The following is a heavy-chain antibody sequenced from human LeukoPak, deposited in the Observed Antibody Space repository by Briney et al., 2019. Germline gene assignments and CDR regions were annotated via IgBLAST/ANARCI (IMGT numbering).Heavy chain of an antibody. Sequence: SETLSLTCTVSGGSISSYYWSWIRQPQGKGLEWIGYIYYSGSTNYNPYLKSRVTISVDTSKNQFSLKLSSVTAADTAVYYCARHISRRGAFDIWGQGTMVTVSS. CDR2: IYYSGST. CDR1: GGSISSYY. CDR3: ARHISRRGAFDI. J-gene: IGHJ3*02. D-gene: IGHD2-2*01. V-gene: IGHV4-59*08.